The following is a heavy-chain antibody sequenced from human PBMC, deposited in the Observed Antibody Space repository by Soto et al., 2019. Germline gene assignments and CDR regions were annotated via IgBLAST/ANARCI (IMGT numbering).Heavy chain of an antibody. CDR2: MSHSGGT. V-gene: IGHV4-61*01. CDR1: GGFVSSGSYY. D-gene: IGHD1-1*01. CDR3: ARVEWGTATTVVDAFDI. J-gene: IGHJ3*02. Sequence: SETLSLTCAVYGGFVSSGSYYWSWIRQLPGKGLEWIGEMSHSGGTHFNPSLKSRVTISVDTSKNQFSLKMSSVTAADTALYYCARVEWGTATTVVDAFDIWGPGTMVTVSS.